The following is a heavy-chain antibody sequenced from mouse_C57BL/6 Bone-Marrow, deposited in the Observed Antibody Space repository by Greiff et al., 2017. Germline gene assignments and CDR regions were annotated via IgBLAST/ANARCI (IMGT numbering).Heavy chain of an antibody. CDR1: GYTFTSYC. J-gene: IGHJ2*01. CDR2: IYPRRGNT. CDR3: ARSQGGYFDY. D-gene: IGHD3-1*01. V-gene: IGHV1-81*01. Sequence: LVESGAELARPGASVKLSCKASGYTFTSYCISWVQQIPGQGLEWIGEIYPRRGNTYYTEKFKGKSTLTADKTSSTAYMELRSLTSEDSAVYFCARSQGGYFDYWGQGTTLTVSS.